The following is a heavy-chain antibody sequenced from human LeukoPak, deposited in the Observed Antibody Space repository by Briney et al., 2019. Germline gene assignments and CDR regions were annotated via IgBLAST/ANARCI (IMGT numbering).Heavy chain of an antibody. CDR3: ARDYIVGATALDY. Sequence: GGSLRLSWAASGFTFRSYSMNWVRQAPGKGREWVSYISSSSSTIYYADSVKGRFTISRDNAKNSLYLQMNSLRAEDTAVYYCARDYIVGATALDYWGQGTLVTVSS. D-gene: IGHD1-26*01. CDR2: ISSSSSTI. J-gene: IGHJ4*02. CDR1: GFTFRSYS. V-gene: IGHV3-48*04.